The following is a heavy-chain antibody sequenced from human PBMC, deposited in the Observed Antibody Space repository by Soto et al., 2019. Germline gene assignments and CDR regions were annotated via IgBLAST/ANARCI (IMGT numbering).Heavy chain of an antibody. J-gene: IGHJ6*02. CDR2: IKQDGSEK. CDR3: ARLLSGYDGYYYGMDV. V-gene: IGHV3-7*05. D-gene: IGHD5-12*01. Sequence: QAGGSLRLSCAASGFTFSSYWMSWVRQAPGKGLEWVANIKQDGSEKYYVDSVKGRFTISRDNAKNSLYLQMNSLRAEDTAVYYCARLLSGYDGYYYGMDVWGQGTTVTVSS. CDR1: GFTFSSYW.